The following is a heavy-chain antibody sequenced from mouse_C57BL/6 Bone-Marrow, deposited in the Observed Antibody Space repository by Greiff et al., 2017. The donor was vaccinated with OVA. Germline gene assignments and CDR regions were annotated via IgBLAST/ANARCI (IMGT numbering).Heavy chain of an antibody. CDR3: ARYDGYYGWYFDV. Sequence: VKLMESGPELVKPGASVMISCKASGYTFTDYYINWVKQRPGQGLEWIGWIFPGSGSTYYNEKFKGKATLTVDKSSSTAYMLLSSLTSEDSAVYFCARYDGYYGWYFDVWGTGTTVTVSS. CDR1: GYTFTDYY. D-gene: IGHD2-3*01. J-gene: IGHJ1*03. CDR2: IFPGSGST. V-gene: IGHV1-75*01.